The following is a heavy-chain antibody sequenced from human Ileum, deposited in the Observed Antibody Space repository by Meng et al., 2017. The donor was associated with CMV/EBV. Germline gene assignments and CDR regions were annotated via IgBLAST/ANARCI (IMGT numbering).Heavy chain of an antibody. CDR3: ARGQRITLVRGGRFDP. V-gene: IGHV4-34*01. D-gene: IGHD3-10*01. CDR2: INHSGRT. Sequence: AGSFSDYFWAWIRQPPGKGLEWIGEINHSGRTNYNPSLKSRVTISVDTSKTQFSLKLSSVTAADTAVYYCARGQRITLVRGGRFDPWGQGTLVTVSS. CDR1: AGSFSDYF. J-gene: IGHJ5*02.